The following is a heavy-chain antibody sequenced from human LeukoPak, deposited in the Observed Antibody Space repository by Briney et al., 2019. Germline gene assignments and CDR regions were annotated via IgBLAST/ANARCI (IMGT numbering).Heavy chain of an antibody. V-gene: IGHV1-18*01. J-gene: IGHJ4*02. Sequence: GASVKVSCKASGYTFTSYGISWVRQAPGQGLEWMGWISAYNGNTNYAQKLQGRVTMTTDTSTSTVYMELSSLRSEDTAVYYCARGSWIAVAGTYYFDYWGQGTLVTVSS. D-gene: IGHD6-19*01. CDR2: ISAYNGNT. CDR1: GYTFTSYG. CDR3: ARGSWIAVAGTYYFDY.